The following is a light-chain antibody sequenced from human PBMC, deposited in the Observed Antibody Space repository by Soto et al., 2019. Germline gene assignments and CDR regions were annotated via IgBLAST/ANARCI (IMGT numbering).Light chain of an antibody. J-gene: IGKJ5*01. CDR3: QQRSNWPPIT. Sequence: DIQMTQSPPSVSASVGDRVTITCRASQDVGKWLAWYQQKPGKAPTLLIHGASSLQSGVPPRYSGSGYGTDFTLTISSLEPEDFAVYYCQQRSNWPPITFGQGTRL. CDR1: QDVGKW. V-gene: IGKV1-12*01. CDR2: GAS.